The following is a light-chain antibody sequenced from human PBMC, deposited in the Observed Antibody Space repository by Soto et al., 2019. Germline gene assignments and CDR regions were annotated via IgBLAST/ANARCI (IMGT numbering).Light chain of an antibody. CDR3: SSYSGGSNNYV. V-gene: IGLV2-8*01. CDR2: EVS. J-gene: IGLJ1*01. Sequence: QSALTQPPSASGSPGQSVTISCTGTSSDVGGYKYVSWYQQHPGKVPTLMIYEVSQRPSGVPDRFSGSKSGNTASLTVSGVLADDDADYYCSSYSGGSNNYVFGTGTEVTVL. CDR1: SSDVGGYKY.